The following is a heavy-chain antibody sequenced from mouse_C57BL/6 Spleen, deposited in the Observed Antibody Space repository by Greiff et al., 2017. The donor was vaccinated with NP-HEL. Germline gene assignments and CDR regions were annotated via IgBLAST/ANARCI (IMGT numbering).Heavy chain of an antibody. CDR3: ARSLPSHY. CDR1: GFTFTDYY. V-gene: IGHV7-3*01. CDR2: IRHKANGYTT. Sequence: EVKVVESGGGLVQPGGSLSLSCAASGFTFTDYYMSWVRQPPGKALEWLGFIRHKANGYTTEYSASVKGRFTISRDNSQSILYLQMTALRAEDSDTYSSARSLPSHYWGQGTSVTVSS. J-gene: IGHJ4*01.